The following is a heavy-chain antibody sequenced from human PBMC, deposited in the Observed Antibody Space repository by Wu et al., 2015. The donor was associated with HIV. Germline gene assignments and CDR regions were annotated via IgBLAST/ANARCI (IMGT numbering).Heavy chain of an antibody. CDR2: INPSGGST. V-gene: IGHV1-46*01. J-gene: IGHJ4*02. CDR3: TRGPDFDY. Sequence: QVQLVQSGAEVRKPGASVKISCRPFGYSFINSYIHWVRQAPGQGLEWMGIINPSGGSTDYAQRFQGRVTMTRDTSTSTVYMKLSRLTSEDTAVYFCTRGPDFDYWGQGTLVIVSS. CDR1: GYSFINSY.